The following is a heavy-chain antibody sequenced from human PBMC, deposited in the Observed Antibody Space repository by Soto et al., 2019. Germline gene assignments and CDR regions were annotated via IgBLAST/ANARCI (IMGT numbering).Heavy chain of an antibody. V-gene: IGHV3-23*01. J-gene: IGHJ4*02. CDR3: AKDYTVAADPSSVILFDY. Sequence: EVQVLESGGGQVQRGGSLRLSCAASGFTFNHYAMSWVRQAPGKGLEWVSIIIANGGTFYADSVKGRFTISRDNSKNTVYLQMSSLRVEDTAIYYCAKDYTVAADPSSVILFDYWGQGALVTVSS. CDR1: GFTFNHYA. D-gene: IGHD2-15*01. CDR2: IIANGGT.